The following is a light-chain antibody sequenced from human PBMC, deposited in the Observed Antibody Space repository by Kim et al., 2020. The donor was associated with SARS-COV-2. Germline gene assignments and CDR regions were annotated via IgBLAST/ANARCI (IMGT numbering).Light chain of an antibody. V-gene: IGLV1-44*01. CDR3: AAWDDSLNGWV. CDR1: TPTTGIIT. CDR2: NNT. J-gene: IGLJ3*02. Sequence: VTSSCIGSTPTTGIITVNRHQQPPGTAPKTPISNNTQRPSGVPDRFSGSKSGTSASLAISGLQSEDEADYYCAAWDDSLNGWVFGGGTQLTVL.